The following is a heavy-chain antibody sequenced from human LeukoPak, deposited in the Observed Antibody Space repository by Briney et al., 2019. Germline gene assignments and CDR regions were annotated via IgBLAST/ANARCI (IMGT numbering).Heavy chain of an antibody. Sequence: GASVKVSCKASGGTFSSYAISWMRQAPGQGLEWMGGIIPIFGTANYAQKFQGRVTITADESTSTAYMELSSLRSEDTAVYYCARGILRYFDWSKFDPWGQGTLVTVSS. V-gene: IGHV1-69*13. CDR1: GGTFSSYA. CDR3: ARGILRYFDWSKFDP. J-gene: IGHJ5*02. CDR2: IIPIFGTA. D-gene: IGHD3-9*01.